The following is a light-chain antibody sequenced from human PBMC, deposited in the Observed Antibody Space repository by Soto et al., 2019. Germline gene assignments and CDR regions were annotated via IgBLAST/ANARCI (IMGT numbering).Light chain of an antibody. J-gene: IGLJ2*01. CDR1: SSNIGSNT. Sequence: QSVLTQPPSASGTPGQRVTISCSGSSSNIGSNTVNWYQQLPGTAPKLLIYSNNQRPSGVPDRFSGSKSGTSASLAISGLQSEDEADYYCAAWGDSLNGPVFGGGTKVTVL. CDR2: SNN. CDR3: AAWGDSLNGPV. V-gene: IGLV1-44*01.